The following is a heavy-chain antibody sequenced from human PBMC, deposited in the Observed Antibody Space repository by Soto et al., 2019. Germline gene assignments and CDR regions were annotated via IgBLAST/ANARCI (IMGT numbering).Heavy chain of an antibody. Sequence: TLSLTCAAYGGSFSGYYWSLIRQPPGKGREWIGEINHSGSTNYNPSLKSRVTISVDTSKNQFSLKLSSVTAADTAVYYCARRARSGYGLYYYSGMDFGVQGTKVTV. CDR1: GGSFSGYY. J-gene: IGHJ6*02. D-gene: IGHD5-12*01. CDR3: ARRARSGYGLYYYSGMDF. CDR2: INHSGST. V-gene: IGHV4-34*01.